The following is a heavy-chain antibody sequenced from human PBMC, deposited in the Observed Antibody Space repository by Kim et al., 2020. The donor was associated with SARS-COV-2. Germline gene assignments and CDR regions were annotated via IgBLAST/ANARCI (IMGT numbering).Heavy chain of an antibody. D-gene: IGHD3-3*02. Sequence: STSLKTRLTISKDTSKNQVVLTMTNMDPVDTATYYCARAPLAGDYYGMDVWGQGTTVTVSS. V-gene: IGHV2-70*01. J-gene: IGHJ6*02. CDR3: ARAPLAGDYYGMDV.